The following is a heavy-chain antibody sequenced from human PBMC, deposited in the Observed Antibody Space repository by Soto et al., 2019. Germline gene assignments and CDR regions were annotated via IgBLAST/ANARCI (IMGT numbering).Heavy chain of an antibody. Sequence: RGGSLGLSCAASGFTFSSYAMSWVRQAPGKGLEWVSAISGSGGSTYYADSVKGRFTISRDNSKNTLYLQMNSLRAEDTAVYYSARDRSVWHIFDYWGQGSLVIVSS. CDR1: GFTFSSYA. V-gene: IGHV3-23*01. CDR3: ARDRSVWHIFDY. J-gene: IGHJ4*02. CDR2: ISGSGGST.